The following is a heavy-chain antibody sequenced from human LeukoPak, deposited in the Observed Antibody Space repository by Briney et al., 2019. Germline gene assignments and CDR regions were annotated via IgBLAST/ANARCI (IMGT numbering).Heavy chain of an antibody. V-gene: IGHV3-48*01. J-gene: IGHJ4*02. CDR1: GFTFSSYS. CDR2: ISSSSVTI. D-gene: IGHD2-15*01. CDR3: TRLHGGYPFDY. Sequence: GGSLRLSCAASGFTFSSYSMNWVRQAPGKGLEWISYISSSSVTIYYADSVKGRFTISRDNAKNSLYLQMNSLRAEDTAVYYCTRLHGGYPFDYWGQGTLVTVSS.